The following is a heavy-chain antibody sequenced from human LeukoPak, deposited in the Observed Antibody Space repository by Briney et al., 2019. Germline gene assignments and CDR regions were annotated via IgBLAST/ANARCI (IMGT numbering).Heavy chain of an antibody. J-gene: IGHJ5*02. CDR3: ARVDSDFWSGYYRGSNWFDP. D-gene: IGHD3-3*01. V-gene: IGHV4-34*01. CDR2: INHSGST. Sequence: PSETLSLTCAVYGGSFSGYYRSWIRQPPGKGLEWIGEINHSGSTNYNPSLKSRVTISVDTSKNQFSLKLSSVTAADTAVYYCARVDSDFWSGYYRGSNWFDPWGQGTLVTVSS. CDR1: GGSFSGYY.